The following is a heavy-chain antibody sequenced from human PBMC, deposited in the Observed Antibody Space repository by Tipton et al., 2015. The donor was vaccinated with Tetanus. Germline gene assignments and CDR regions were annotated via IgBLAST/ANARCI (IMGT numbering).Heavy chain of an antibody. J-gene: IGHJ5*01. D-gene: IGHD4/OR15-4a*01. CDR3: ARDGWGLTNWFDS. CDR1: GGSFSGYY. V-gene: IGHV4-34*01. Sequence: LRLSCAVYGGSFSGYYWSWIRQPPGKGLEWIGEINHSGSTNYNPSLKSRVTMSLDTSKSQFSLKLSSVTAADTAVYYCARDGWGLTNWFDSWGQGTLVTVSS. CDR2: INHSGST.